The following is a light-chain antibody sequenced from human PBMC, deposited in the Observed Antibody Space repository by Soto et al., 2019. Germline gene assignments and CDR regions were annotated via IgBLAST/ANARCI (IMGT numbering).Light chain of an antibody. V-gene: IGKV1-39*01. CDR1: RTINTY. J-gene: IGKJ4*01. CDR2: GAS. CDR3: QQTYSDIS. Sequence: DVRMTQSPSSLSASVGVTMTITCRASRTINTYLNWFQQKPGEPPRLLIYGASTLHDGVPSRFSGSGSGADFTLTIRGLKPEDFASYHCQQTYSDISFGGGTKLDIK.